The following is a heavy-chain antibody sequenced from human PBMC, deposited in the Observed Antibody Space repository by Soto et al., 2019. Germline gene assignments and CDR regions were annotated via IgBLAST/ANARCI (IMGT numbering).Heavy chain of an antibody. D-gene: IGHD2-2*01. CDR1: GYTLSNYA. Sequence: GASVKVSCKASGYTLSNYAMHWVRQAPGQRLEWMGWINAGNGDIKYSQKFQGRVSITRDTSANTAYMELSSLRFEDTAVYYCAKPGGYCISTSCPAAYWGQGTLVTVSS. J-gene: IGHJ4*02. V-gene: IGHV1-3*01. CDR3: AKPGGYCISTSCPAAY. CDR2: INAGNGDI.